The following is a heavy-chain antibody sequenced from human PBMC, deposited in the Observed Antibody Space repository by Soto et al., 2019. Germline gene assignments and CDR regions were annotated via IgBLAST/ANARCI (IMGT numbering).Heavy chain of an antibody. CDR3: AREGGLYNWNDDIRYYYYYMDV. J-gene: IGHJ6*03. V-gene: IGHV1-46*01. Sequence: ASVKVSCKASGYTFTSYYMHWVRQAPGQGLEWMGIINPSGGSTTYAQKFQGRVTMTRDTSTSTAYMELRSLRSDDTAVYYCAREGGLYNWNDDIRYYYYYMDVWGKGTTVTVSS. D-gene: IGHD1-1*01. CDR2: INPSGGST. CDR1: GYTFTSYY.